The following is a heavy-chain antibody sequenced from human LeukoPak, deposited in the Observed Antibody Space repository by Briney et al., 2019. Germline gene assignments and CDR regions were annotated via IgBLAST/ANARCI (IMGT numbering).Heavy chain of an antibody. Sequence: GGSLRLSCAASGFTFSSYSMNWVRQAPGKGLVWVSRINSDGSSTSYADSVKGRFTISKDNAKNTLYLQMNSLRAEDTAVYYCARLYSSSWYIRGAFDIWGQGTMVTVSS. CDR2: INSDGSST. J-gene: IGHJ3*02. D-gene: IGHD6-13*01. CDR1: GFTFSSYS. V-gene: IGHV3-74*01. CDR3: ARLYSSSWYIRGAFDI.